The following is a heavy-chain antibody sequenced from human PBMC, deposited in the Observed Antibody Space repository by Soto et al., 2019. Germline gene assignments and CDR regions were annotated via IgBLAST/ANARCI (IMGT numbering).Heavy chain of an antibody. CDR3: ARHPPDVVPAAIDY. CDR2: IYYSGST. J-gene: IGHJ4*02. Sequence: SETLSLTCTVSGGSISSSSYYWGWIRQPPGKGLEWIGSIYYSGSTNYNPSLKSRVTISVDTSKNQFSLKLSSVTAADTAVYYCARHPPDVVPAAIDYWGQGTLVTVSS. V-gene: IGHV4-39*01. CDR1: GGSISSSSYY. D-gene: IGHD2-2*01.